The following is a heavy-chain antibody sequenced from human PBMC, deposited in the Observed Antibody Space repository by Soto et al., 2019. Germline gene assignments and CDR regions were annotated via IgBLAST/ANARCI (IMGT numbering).Heavy chain of an antibody. CDR3: ARETSTYYYDSSAYLGFDY. Sequence: GGSLRLSCAASGFTFSSYAMNWVRQAPGKGLEWISNISSSTTSIYYADSVKGRFTISRDNAKNSLYLQMNSLRDEDTAVYYCARETSTYYYDSSAYLGFDYWGQGTLVTVS. D-gene: IGHD3-22*01. CDR2: ISSSTTSI. V-gene: IGHV3-48*02. J-gene: IGHJ4*02. CDR1: GFTFSSYA.